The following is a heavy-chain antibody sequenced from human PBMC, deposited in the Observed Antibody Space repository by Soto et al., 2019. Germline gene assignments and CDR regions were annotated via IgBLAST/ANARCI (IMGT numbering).Heavy chain of an antibody. CDR3: ARDSTMIVSYYFDY. V-gene: IGHV3-30*03. CDR1: GFTFSSYG. Sequence: GGSLRLSCAASGFTFSSYGMHWVRQAPGKGLEWVAVISYDGSNKYYADSVKGRFTISRDNSKNTLYLQMNSLRAEDTAVYYCARDSTMIVSYYFDYWGQGTLVTVSS. D-gene: IGHD3-22*01. CDR2: ISYDGSNK. J-gene: IGHJ4*02.